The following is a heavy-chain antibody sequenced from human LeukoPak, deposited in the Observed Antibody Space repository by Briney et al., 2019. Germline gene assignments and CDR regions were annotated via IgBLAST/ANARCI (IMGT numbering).Heavy chain of an antibody. CDR1: GYTLTESS. J-gene: IGHJ4*02. Sequence: ASVKVSCKVSGYTLTESSMHWVRQAPGKGLEWMGGFDPEDGETIYAQKFQGRVTMTEDTSTDTAYMELSSLRSEDTAVYYCATGSSSWYYFDYWGQGTLVTVSS. D-gene: IGHD6-13*01. V-gene: IGHV1-24*01. CDR3: ATGSSSWYYFDY. CDR2: FDPEDGET.